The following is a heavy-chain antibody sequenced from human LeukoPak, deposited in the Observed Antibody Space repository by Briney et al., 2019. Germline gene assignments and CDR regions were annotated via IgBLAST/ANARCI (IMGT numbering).Heavy chain of an antibody. J-gene: IGHJ5*02. CDR1: GYTFTGYY. V-gene: IGHV1-2*02. CDR3: ARDGITMIVVPGWFDP. D-gene: IGHD3-22*01. Sequence: GASVKVSCKASGYTFTGYYMHWVRQAPGQGLEWMGWINPNSGGTNYAQKFQGRVTMTRDTSISTAYMELSRLRSDDTAVYYCARDGITMIVVPGWFDPWGQGTLVTVSS. CDR2: INPNSGGT.